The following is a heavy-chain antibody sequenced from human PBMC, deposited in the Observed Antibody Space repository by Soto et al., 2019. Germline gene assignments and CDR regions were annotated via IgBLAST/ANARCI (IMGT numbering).Heavy chain of an antibody. V-gene: IGHV4-59*08. CDR3: AKGGPDGFDI. CDR1: GASISSYY. D-gene: IGHD6-25*01. J-gene: IGHJ3*02. CDR2: FYYSGST. Sequence: ETLSLTCTVSGASISSYYWSWIRQPPGKGLECIGYFYYSGSTNYNPFLKRRVTLSVDTSKNKFSLKLSSVTAADLALFSCAKGGPDGFDIWGLGTMVTVSS.